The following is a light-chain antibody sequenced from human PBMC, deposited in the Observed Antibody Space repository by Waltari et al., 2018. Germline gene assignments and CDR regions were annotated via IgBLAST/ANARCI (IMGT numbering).Light chain of an antibody. CDR2: KAS. CDR3: QQYNSYSWT. CDR1: QSISSW. Sequence: DIQMTQPPPTCSALVGDRVTITCRASQSISSWLAWYQQKPGKAPKLLIYKASSLESGVPSRFSGSGSGTEFTLTISSLQPDDFATYYCQQYNSYSWTFGQGTKVEIK. J-gene: IGKJ1*01. V-gene: IGKV1-5*03.